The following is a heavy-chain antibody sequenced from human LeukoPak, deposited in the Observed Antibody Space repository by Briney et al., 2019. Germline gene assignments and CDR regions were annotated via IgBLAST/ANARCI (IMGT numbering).Heavy chain of an antibody. CDR2: INHSGST. V-gene: IGHV4-34*01. J-gene: IGHJ6*03. D-gene: IGHD3-10*01. CDR3: ARDYGSGTYYRTYYYMDV. Sequence: KSSETLSLTCAVYGGSFSGYYWSWIRQPPGKGLEWIGEINHSGSTNYNPSLKSRVTISVDTSKNQFPLKLSSVTAADTAVYYCARDYGSGTYYRTYYYMDVWGKGTTVTVSS. CDR1: GGSFSGYY.